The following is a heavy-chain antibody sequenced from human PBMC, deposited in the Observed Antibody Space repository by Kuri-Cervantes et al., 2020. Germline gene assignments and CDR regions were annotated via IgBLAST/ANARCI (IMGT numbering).Heavy chain of an antibody. CDR1: GFTFSSYA. CDR3: ARGYGSGSSQPLDY. V-gene: IGHV3-30*01. CDR2: ISFDGSFT. D-gene: IGHD3-10*01. J-gene: IGHJ4*02. Sequence: GGSLRLSCAASGFTFSSYAMHWVRQAPGKGLEWVALISFDGSFTYYADSVRGRFTISRDNSKNTLYLQMNSLRAEDTAVYYCARGYGSGSSQPLDYWGQGTLVTVSS.